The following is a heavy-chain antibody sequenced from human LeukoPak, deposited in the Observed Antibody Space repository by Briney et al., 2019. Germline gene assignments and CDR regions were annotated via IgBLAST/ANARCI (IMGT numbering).Heavy chain of an antibody. CDR2: IIPIFGTA. V-gene: IGHV1-69*13. Sequence: SVTVSCTASGGTFSSYAISWVRQAPGQGLEWMGGIIPIFGTANYAQKFQGRVTITADESTSTAYMELSSLRSEDTAVYYCARSPVRPGSGFDPWGQGTLVTVSS. D-gene: IGHD3-10*01. CDR1: GGTFSSYA. CDR3: ARSPVRPGSGFDP. J-gene: IGHJ5*02.